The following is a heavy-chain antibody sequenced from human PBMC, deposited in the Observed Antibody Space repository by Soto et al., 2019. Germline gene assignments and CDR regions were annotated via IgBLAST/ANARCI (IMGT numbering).Heavy chain of an antibody. CDR3: ARGRMGATPFFDY. CDR1: GGSLSGYY. J-gene: IGHJ4*02. Sequence: SETLSLTCAVYGGSLSGYYWSWIRQPPGKGLEWIGEINHSGSTNYNPSLKSRVTISVDTSKNQFSLKLSSVTAADTAVYYCARGRMGATPFFDYWGQGTLVTVSS. V-gene: IGHV4-34*01. CDR2: INHSGST. D-gene: IGHD3-16*01.